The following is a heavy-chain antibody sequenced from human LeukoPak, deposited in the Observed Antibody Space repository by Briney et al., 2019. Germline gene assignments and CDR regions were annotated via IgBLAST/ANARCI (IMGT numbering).Heavy chain of an antibody. Sequence: SETLSLTCTVSGGSISSGGYYWSWIRQPPGKGLEWIGYVYYSGSTYYNPSLKSRVTISVDTSKNQFSLKLSSVTAADTAVYYCAGAYSSSAVVVYWGQGTLVTVSS. CDR1: GGSISSGGYY. CDR3: AGAYSSSAVVVY. J-gene: IGHJ4*02. CDR2: VYYSGST. V-gene: IGHV4-30-4*01. D-gene: IGHD6-6*01.